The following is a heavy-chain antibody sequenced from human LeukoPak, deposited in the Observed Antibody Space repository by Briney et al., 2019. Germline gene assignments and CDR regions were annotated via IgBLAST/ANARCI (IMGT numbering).Heavy chain of an antibody. CDR2: INHSGST. CDR1: GGSFSGYY. V-gene: IGHV4-34*01. Sequence: SETLSLTCAVYGGSFSGYYWSWIRQPPGKGLEWIGEINHSGSTNYNPSLKSRVTISVDTSKNQFSLKLSSVTAADTAVYYCANSKAGSPYYMDVWGKGTTVTVSS. D-gene: IGHD6-13*01. J-gene: IGHJ6*03. CDR3: ANSKAGSPYYMDV.